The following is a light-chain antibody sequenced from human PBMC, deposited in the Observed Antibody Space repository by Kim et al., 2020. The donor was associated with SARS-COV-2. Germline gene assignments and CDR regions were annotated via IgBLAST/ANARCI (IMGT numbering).Light chain of an antibody. V-gene: IGLV2-14*03. J-gene: IGLJ1*01. CDR2: AVS. CDR1: SSDVGGYNY. CDR3: NSYAGSTPYV. Sequence: GHSITISCTGTSSDVGGYNYVSWYQQHPGKAPKLMLYAVSNRPSGVSNRFSGSKSGNTASLTISGLQAEDEADYYCNSYAGSTPYVFGTGTKVTVL.